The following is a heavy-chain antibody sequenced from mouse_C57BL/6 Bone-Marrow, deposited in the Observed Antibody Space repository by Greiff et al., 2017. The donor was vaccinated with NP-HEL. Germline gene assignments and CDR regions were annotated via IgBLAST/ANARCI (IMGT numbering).Heavy chain of an antibody. V-gene: IGHV3-6*01. Sequence: EVKLLESGPGLVKPSQSLSLTCSVTGYSITSGYYWNWIRQFPGNKLEWMGYISYDGSNNYNPSLKNRISITRETSKNQFFLKLNLVTTEDTATYYCAREGNYGRSPAWLAYWGQGTLVTVSA. J-gene: IGHJ3*01. CDR3: AREGNYGRSPAWLAY. D-gene: IGHD1-1*01. CDR2: ISYDGSN. CDR1: GYSITSGYY.